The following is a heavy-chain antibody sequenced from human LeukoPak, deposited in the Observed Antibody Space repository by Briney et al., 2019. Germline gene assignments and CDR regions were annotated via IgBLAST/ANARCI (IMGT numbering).Heavy chain of an antibody. CDR3: AKDRLWFGGFDY. CDR2: ISGSGGST. CDR1: GFTFSSYG. D-gene: IGHD3-10*01. V-gene: IGHV3-23*01. J-gene: IGHJ4*02. Sequence: PGGSLRLSCAASGFTFSSYGMSWVRQAPGKGLEWVSAISGSGGSTYYADSVKGWFTISRDNSKNTLYLQMNSLRAEDTAVYYCAKDRLWFGGFDYWGQGTLVTVSS.